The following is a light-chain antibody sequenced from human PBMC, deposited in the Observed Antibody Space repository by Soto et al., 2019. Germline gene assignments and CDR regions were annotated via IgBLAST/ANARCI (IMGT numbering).Light chain of an antibody. Sequence: EIVMTQSPATLSVSAGDRATLSCRASQSVSDNLAWYQQKPGQAPRLLIYGASIRATGVPARFSGSGSGTDFTLTISSLEPEDFAVYYCQQRSNGITFGPGTKVDIK. CDR2: GAS. CDR1: QSVSDN. J-gene: IGKJ3*01. V-gene: IGKV3-11*01. CDR3: QQRSNGIT.